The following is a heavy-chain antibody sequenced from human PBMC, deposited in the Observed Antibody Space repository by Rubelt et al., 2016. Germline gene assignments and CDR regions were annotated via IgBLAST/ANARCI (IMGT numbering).Heavy chain of an antibody. J-gene: IGHJ4*02. Sequence: QVQLVQSGAEVKKPGASVKVSCKASGYTFTGYYIHWVRQDPGQGLEWMGRISSSSGVTNYAKKFQGRVTMTRDTSIRKAYMELGGLGSDDTAVYYCAREAPMAGSCVDYWGQGTLVTVSS. V-gene: IGHV1-2*06. CDR2: ISSSSGVT. CDR1: GYTFTGYY. CDR3: AREAPMAGSCVDY. D-gene: IGHD6-19*01.